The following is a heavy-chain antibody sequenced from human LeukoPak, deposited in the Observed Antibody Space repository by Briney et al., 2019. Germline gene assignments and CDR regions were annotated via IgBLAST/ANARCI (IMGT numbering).Heavy chain of an antibody. CDR2: ISAYNGNT. CDR3: ARGRVGATLPYYYYYYMDV. Sequence: ASVKVSCKASGYTFTSYGISWVRQAPGQGLEWMGWISAYNGNTNYAQKLQGRVTMTTDTSTSTAYMELRSLRSDDTAVYYCARGRVGATLPYYYYYYMDVWGKGTTVTVSS. D-gene: IGHD1-26*01. CDR1: GYTFTSYG. J-gene: IGHJ6*03. V-gene: IGHV1-18*01.